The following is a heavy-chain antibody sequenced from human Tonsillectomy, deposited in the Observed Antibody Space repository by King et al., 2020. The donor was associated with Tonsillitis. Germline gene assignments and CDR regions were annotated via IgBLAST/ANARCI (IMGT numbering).Heavy chain of an antibody. V-gene: IGHV3-53*01. CDR3: AREGGYIVGATTGFDY. Sequence: VQLVESGGGLIQPGGSLRLSCAASGFTVSSNYMSWVRQAPGKGLEWVSVIYSGGSTYYADSVKGRFTISTDNSKNTLYLQMNSLRAEDPAVYYCAREGGYIVGATTGFDYWGQGTLVTVSS. J-gene: IGHJ4*02. CDR1: GFTVSSNY. CDR2: IYSGGST. D-gene: IGHD1-26*01.